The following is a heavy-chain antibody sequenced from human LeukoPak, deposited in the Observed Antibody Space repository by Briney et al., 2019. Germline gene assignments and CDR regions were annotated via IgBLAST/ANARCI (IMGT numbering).Heavy chain of an antibody. CDR2: IKQDGSEK. CDR1: GFTFRSYW. CDR3: AREAISNLPIYFDS. Sequence: GGSLRLSCGGSGFTFRSYWMSWVRQAPGKGLEWVANIKQDGSEKYYVDSVKGRFTISRDNAKNSLYLQMNSLRAEDTAVYYCAREAISNLPIYFDSWGQGTLVTVSS. D-gene: IGHD2-2*01. J-gene: IGHJ4*02. V-gene: IGHV3-7*01.